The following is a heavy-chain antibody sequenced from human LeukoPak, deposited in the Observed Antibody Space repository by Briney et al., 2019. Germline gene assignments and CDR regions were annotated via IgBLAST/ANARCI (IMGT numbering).Heavy chain of an antibody. Sequence: GGSLRLSCAASGFTFNTYAMHWVRQGPGKGLEWMAIISYDGSNKYYADSVKGRFTISRDNSKNTLYLQMNSLRAEDTAVYYCARDHMPMIVVAGRDRYYYYMDVWGKGTTVTVSS. J-gene: IGHJ6*03. V-gene: IGHV3-30*04. CDR3: ARDHMPMIVVAGRDRYYYYMDV. D-gene: IGHD3-22*01. CDR2: ISYDGSNK. CDR1: GFTFNTYA.